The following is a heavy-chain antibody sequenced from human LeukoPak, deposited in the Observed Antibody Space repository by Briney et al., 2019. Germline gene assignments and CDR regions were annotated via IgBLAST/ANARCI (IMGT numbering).Heavy chain of an antibody. CDR2: IYTSGST. CDR3: ARDQGIAAAGTRYMDV. J-gene: IGHJ6*03. D-gene: IGHD6-13*01. Sequence: SETLSLTCTVSGGSISSYYWSWIRQPAGKGLEWIGRIYTSGSTHYNPSLKSRVTMSVDTSKNQFSLKLSSVTAADTAVYYCARDQGIAAAGTRYMDVWGKGTTVTVSS. V-gene: IGHV4-4*07. CDR1: GGSISSYY.